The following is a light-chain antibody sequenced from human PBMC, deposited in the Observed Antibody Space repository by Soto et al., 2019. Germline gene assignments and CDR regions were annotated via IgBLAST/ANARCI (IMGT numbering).Light chain of an antibody. CDR2: DAS. CDR1: QGISSA. J-gene: IGKJ3*01. V-gene: IGKV1-13*02. Sequence: AIQLTQSPSSLSASVGDRVTITCRASQGISSALAWYQQKTGKAPKLLIYDASSLESGVPSRFSGSGSGTDFTLTISSLQPEDFATYYCQQFNSYPLTFGPGTKVDIK. CDR3: QQFNSYPLT.